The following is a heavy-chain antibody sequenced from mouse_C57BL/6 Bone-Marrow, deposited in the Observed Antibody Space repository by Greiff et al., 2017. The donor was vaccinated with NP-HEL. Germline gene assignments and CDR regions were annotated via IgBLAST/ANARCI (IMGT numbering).Heavy chain of an antibody. J-gene: IGHJ4*01. V-gene: IGHV10-1*01. CDR2: IRSKSNNYAT. CDR3: VRQDHYYAMDY. Sequence: EVQLVESGGGLVQPKGSLTLSCAASGFSFNTYAMNWVRQAPGKGLEWVARIRSKSNNYATYYADSVKDRFTISRDDSESMLYLQMNNLKTEDTAMYYCVRQDHYYAMDYWGQGTSVTVSS. CDR1: GFSFNTYA.